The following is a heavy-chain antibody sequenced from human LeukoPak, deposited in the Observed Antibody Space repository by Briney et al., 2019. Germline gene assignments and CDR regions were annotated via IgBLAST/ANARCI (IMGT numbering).Heavy chain of an antibody. CDR1: GYTFTSYG. D-gene: IGHD1-26*01. Sequence: ASVKVSCKASGYTFTSYGISWVRQAPGQGLEWMGWISAYNGNTNYAQKLQGRVTMTTDTSTSTAYMELRSLRSDDTAVYYCARGLVAYSGRQDAFDIWGQGTMVTVSS. CDR3: ARGLVAYSGRQDAFDI. V-gene: IGHV1-18*01. CDR2: ISAYNGNT. J-gene: IGHJ3*02.